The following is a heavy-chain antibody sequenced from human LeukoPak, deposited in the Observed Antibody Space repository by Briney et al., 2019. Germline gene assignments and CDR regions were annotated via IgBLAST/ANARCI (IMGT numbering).Heavy chain of an antibody. CDR1: GFGFSSYA. D-gene: IGHD4-17*01. Sequence: GGSLRLSCAASGFGFSSYAMHWVRQAPGKGLEWVAVIWYDGSNQYYADSVRGRFTISGDNSKNTLHLQMNSLRAEDTAAYYCVKSGPDFGDLPSEYYFDFWGQGTLVTVSS. V-gene: IGHV3-33*06. CDR3: VKSGPDFGDLPSEYYFDF. CDR2: IWYDGSNQ. J-gene: IGHJ4*02.